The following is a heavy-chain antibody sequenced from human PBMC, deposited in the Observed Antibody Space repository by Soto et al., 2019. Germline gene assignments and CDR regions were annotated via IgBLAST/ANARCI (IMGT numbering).Heavy chain of an antibody. V-gene: IGHV4-34*01. CDR2: ISYSGRT. J-gene: IGHJ4*02. D-gene: IGHD3-22*01. CDR3: ARGYGYFRQ. CDR1: GGSFTGYV. Sequence: SETLSLTCDVSGGSFTGYVCNWIRQSPGKGLEWIGEISYSGRTSYNPSLKPRVTVSVDTARTQFSLNLTSVTDADTAFYYCARGYGYFRQWGQGVLVTVSS.